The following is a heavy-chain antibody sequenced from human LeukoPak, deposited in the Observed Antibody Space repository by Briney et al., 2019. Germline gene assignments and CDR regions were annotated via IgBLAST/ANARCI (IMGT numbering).Heavy chain of an antibody. Sequence: PGGSLRLSCAASTFTFSDYWMHWVRQAPGKGLVWVSRINSDGSGTRYADSVKGRFTISGDNAKNTLYLQMNSLTAEDTAVYYCARDLMVGSPFDSWGQGTLVTVSS. CDR2: INSDGSGT. J-gene: IGHJ4*02. V-gene: IGHV3-74*01. CDR1: TFTFSDYW. D-gene: IGHD2-8*01. CDR3: ARDLMVGSPFDS.